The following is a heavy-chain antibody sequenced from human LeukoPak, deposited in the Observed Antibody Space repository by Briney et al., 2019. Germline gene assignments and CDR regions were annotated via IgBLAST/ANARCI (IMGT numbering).Heavy chain of an antibody. CDR2: IYTGGST. J-gene: IGHJ4*02. CDR3: ARGGFGVTAAHY. Sequence: GGSLRLSCAASGFTFSSNHMRWVRQAPGKGVEWVSVIYTGGSTYYADSVKGRFTISRDNSKNSLYLQMSSLRAEDTAVYYCARGGFGVTAAHYWGQGTLVTVSS. V-gene: IGHV3-53*01. CDR1: GFTFSSNH. D-gene: IGHD3-10*01.